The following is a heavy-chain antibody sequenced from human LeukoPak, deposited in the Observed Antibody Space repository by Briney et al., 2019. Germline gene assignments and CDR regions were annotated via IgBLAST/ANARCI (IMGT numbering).Heavy chain of an antibody. J-gene: IGHJ6*03. Sequence: SETLSLTCAVYGGSFSGYYWSWIRQPPGKGLEWIGEISHSGSTNYNPSLRSRVTISVDTSKNQFSLKLSSVTAADTAVYFCARRSGSPYYYYYYMDVWGKGTTVTISS. V-gene: IGHV4-34*01. D-gene: IGHD1-26*01. CDR3: ARRSGSPYYYYYYMDV. CDR1: GGSFSGYY. CDR2: ISHSGST.